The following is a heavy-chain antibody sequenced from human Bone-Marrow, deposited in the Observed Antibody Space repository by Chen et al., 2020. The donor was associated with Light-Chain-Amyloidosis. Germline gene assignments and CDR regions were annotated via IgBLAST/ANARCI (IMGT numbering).Heavy chain of an antibody. CDR3: ARHPDLDYFDY. CDR2: IYYSGRT. D-gene: IGHD3-3*01. CDR1: GGSISSSSYY. V-gene: IGHV4-39*01. J-gene: IGHJ4*02. Sequence: QLQLQESGPGLVKPSETLSLTCTVSGGSISSSSYYWGWIRQPPGKGLEWIGSIYYSGRTYYNPSLKSRVTISVDTSKNQFSLKLSSVTAADTAVYYCARHPDLDYFDYWGQGTLVTVSS.